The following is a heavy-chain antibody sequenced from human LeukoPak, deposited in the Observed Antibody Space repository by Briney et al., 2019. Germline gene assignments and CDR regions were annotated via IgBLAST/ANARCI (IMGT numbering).Heavy chain of an antibody. V-gene: IGHV3-23*01. J-gene: IGHJ6*03. Sequence: PGGSLRLSCAASGFTFSSYAMSWVRQAPGKGLEWVSAISGSGGSTYYADSVKGRFTISRDNSKNTLYLQMNSLRAEDTAVYYCARVGGGIAAAGNYYDHMDFWGKGTTVTVSS. CDR3: ARVGGGIAAAGNYYDHMDF. CDR1: GFTFSSYA. D-gene: IGHD6-13*01. CDR2: ISGSGGST.